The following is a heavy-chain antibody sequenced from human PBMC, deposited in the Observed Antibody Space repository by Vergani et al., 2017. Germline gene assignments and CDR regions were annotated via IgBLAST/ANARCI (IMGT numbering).Heavy chain of an antibody. V-gene: IGHV4-39*07. CDR3: ARDGSRYGSGQFDY. Sequence: QLQLQESGPGLVKPSETLSLTCTVSGGSISSSSYYWGWIRQPPGKGLEWIGSIYYSGSTYYNPSLKSRVTISVDTSKNQFSLKLSSVTAADTAVYYCARDGSRYGSGQFDYWGQGTLVTVSS. D-gene: IGHD3-10*01. CDR1: GGSISSSSYY. J-gene: IGHJ4*02. CDR2: IYYSGST.